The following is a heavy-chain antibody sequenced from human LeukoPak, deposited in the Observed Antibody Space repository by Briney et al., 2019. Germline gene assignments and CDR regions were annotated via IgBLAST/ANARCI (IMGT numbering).Heavy chain of an antibody. D-gene: IGHD3-10*01. CDR3: ARTSVRGVMKYFDY. V-gene: IGHV1-2*02. Sequence: GASVKVSCKASGYTFTSYGISWVRQAPGQGLEWMGWINPNSGGTNYAQKFQGRVTMTRDTSISTAYMELSRLRSDDTAVYYCARTSVRGVMKYFDYWGQGTLVTVSS. CDR1: GYTFTSYG. J-gene: IGHJ4*02. CDR2: INPNSGGT.